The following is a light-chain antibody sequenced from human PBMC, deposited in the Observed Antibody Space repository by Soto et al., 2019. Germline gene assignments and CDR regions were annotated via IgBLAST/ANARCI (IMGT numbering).Light chain of an antibody. CDR1: QSISSY. Sequence: DIQMTQSPSSLSASLGDRVTITCRASQSISSYLSWYQQKPGKAPKLLIYAASSLQSGVPSRFSGSGSGTEFTLTISSLQPEDFEVYYCQQYNNWPITFGQGTRLEIK. CDR2: AAS. V-gene: IGKV1-39*01. CDR3: QQYNNWPIT. J-gene: IGKJ5*01.